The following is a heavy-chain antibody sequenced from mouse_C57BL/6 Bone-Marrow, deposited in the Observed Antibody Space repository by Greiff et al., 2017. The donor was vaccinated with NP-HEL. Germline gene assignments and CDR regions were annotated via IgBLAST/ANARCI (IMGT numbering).Heavy chain of an antibody. Sequence: QVQLQQSGAELARPGASVKLSCKASGYTFTSYGISWVKQRTGQGLEWIGDIYPRSGNTYSNEKFKGKATLTADKSSSTAYMELRSLTSEDSAVYYCARYGSWDYWGQGNLVTVSA. CDR3: ARYGSWDY. CDR2: IYPRSGNT. J-gene: IGHJ3*01. D-gene: IGHD1-1*02. V-gene: IGHV1-81*01. CDR1: GYTFTSYG.